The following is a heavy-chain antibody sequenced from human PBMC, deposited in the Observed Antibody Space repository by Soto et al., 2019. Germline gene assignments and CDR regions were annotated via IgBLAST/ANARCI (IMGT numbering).Heavy chain of an antibody. Sequence: SETLSLTCTVSGGSISSYYWSWIRQPPGKGLEWIGYIYYSGSTNYNPSLKSRVTISVDTSKNQFSLKLSSVTAADTAVYYCARDKGYYYYGMDVWGQGTTVT. V-gene: IGHV4-59*01. CDR3: ARDKGYYYYGMDV. J-gene: IGHJ6*02. CDR2: IYYSGST. CDR1: GGSISSYY.